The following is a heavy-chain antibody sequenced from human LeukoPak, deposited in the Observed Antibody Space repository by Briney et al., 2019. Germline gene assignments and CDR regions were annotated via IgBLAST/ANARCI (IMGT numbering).Heavy chain of an antibody. CDR2: ISSSSSTI. J-gene: IGHJ4*02. Sequence: PGGSLRLSCAASGFTFSSYSMNWVRQAPGKGLEWVSYISSSSSTIYYADSVKGRFTISRDNSKNTLYLQMNSLRAEDTAVYYCARDLYPPYGDYQFDYWGQGTLVTVSS. V-gene: IGHV3-48*01. D-gene: IGHD4-17*01. CDR1: GFTFSSYS. CDR3: ARDLYPPYGDYQFDY.